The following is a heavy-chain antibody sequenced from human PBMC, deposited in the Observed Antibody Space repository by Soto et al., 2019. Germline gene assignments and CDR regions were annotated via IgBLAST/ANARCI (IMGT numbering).Heavy chain of an antibody. D-gene: IGHD6-13*01. CDR3: ARVGYSSSWVYYYYYGMDV. CDR1: GYTFTSYG. Sequence: ASVKVSCKASGYTFTSYGISWVRQAPGQGLEWMGWISAYNGNTNYAQKLQGRVTMTTDTSTSTAYMELRSLRSDDTAVYYCARVGYSSSWVYYYYYGMDVWGQGTTVTVSS. CDR2: ISAYNGNT. J-gene: IGHJ6*02. V-gene: IGHV1-18*01.